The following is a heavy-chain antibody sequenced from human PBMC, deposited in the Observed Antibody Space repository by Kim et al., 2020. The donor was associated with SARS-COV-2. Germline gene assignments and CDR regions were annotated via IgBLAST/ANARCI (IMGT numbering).Heavy chain of an antibody. CDR2: IYHSGST. V-gene: IGHV4-4*02. CDR3: ARVTMILVVITTEKYYYGMDV. CDR1: GGSISSSNW. J-gene: IGHJ6*02. Sequence: SETLSLTCAVSGGSISSSNWWSWVRQPPGKGLEWIGEIYHSGSTNYNPSLKSRVTISVDKSKNQFSLKLSSVTAADTAVYYCARVTMILVVITTEKYYYGMDVWGQGTTVTVSS. D-gene: IGHD3-22*01.